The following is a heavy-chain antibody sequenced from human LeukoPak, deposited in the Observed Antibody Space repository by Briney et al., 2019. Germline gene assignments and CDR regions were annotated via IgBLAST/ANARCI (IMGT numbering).Heavy chain of an antibody. V-gene: IGHV3-21*01. CDR3: ARTIVVVPAAIPGPFDY. CDR2: ISSSSSYI. D-gene: IGHD2-2*01. CDR1: GFTFSSYS. J-gene: IGHJ4*02. Sequence: PGGSLRLSCAASGFTFSSYSMNWVRQAPGKGLEWVSSISSSSSYIYYADSVKGRFTISRDNAKNSLYLQMNSLRAEDTAVYYCARTIVVVPAAIPGPFDYWGQGTLVTVSS.